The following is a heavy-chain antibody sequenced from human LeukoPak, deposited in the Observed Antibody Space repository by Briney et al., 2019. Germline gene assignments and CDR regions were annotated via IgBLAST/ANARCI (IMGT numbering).Heavy chain of an antibody. J-gene: IGHJ4*02. CDR2: INPNSGGT. CDR1: GYTFTGYY. CDR3: ARAGDRITIFVSMRNSYFDY. V-gene: IGHV1-2*02. D-gene: IGHD3-3*01. Sequence: ASVKVSCKASGYTFTGYYMHWVRQAPGQGLEWMGWINPNSGGTNYAQKFQGRVTMTRDTSISTAYMELSRPRSDDTAVYYCARAGDRITIFVSMRNSYFDYWGQGTLVTVSS.